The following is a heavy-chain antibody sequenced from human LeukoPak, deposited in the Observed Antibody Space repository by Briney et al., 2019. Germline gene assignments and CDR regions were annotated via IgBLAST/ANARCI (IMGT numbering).Heavy chain of an antibody. CDR3: ARGEAAADLDY. V-gene: IGHV4-30-4*01. CDR2: IYYSGST. Sequence: SSETLSLTCTVPGGSISSGDHYWSWIRQPPGKGLEWIGYIYYSGSTYYNPSLKSRVTISVDTSKNQFSLKLSSVTAADTAVYYCARGEAAADLDYWGQGTLVTVSS. CDR1: GGSISSGDHY. D-gene: IGHD6-13*01. J-gene: IGHJ4*02.